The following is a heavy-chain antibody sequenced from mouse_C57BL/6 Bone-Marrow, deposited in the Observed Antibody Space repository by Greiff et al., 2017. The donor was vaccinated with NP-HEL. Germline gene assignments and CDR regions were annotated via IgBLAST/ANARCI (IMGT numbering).Heavy chain of an antibody. Sequence: EVMLVESGGGLVKPGGSLKLSCAASGFTFSDYGMHWVRQAPEKGLEWVAYISSGSSTIYYADTVKGRFTISRDNAKNTLFLQVTSLRSEDTAMYYCARAGYGKSYAMDYWGQGTSVTVSS. CDR3: ARAGYGKSYAMDY. J-gene: IGHJ4*01. V-gene: IGHV5-17*01. CDR1: GFTFSDYG. D-gene: IGHD2-1*01. CDR2: ISSGSSTI.